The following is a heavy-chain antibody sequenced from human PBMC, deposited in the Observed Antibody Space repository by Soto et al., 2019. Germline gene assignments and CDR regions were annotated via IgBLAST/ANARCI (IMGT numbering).Heavy chain of an antibody. J-gene: IGHJ6*02. CDR3: ASPLWERGEYYYYVVDV. Sequence: QLQLQESGLGLVKPSETLSLTCTVSGGSISSSNYYWGWIRQPPGKGLEWIGSIYYSGSTYYNPSLMSRVTISIDTSKNQFSLKLSSVTAADTAVYYCASPLWERGEYYYYVVDVWGQGTTVTVSS. CDR1: GGSISSSNYY. D-gene: IGHD1-26*01. CDR2: IYYSGST. V-gene: IGHV4-39*01.